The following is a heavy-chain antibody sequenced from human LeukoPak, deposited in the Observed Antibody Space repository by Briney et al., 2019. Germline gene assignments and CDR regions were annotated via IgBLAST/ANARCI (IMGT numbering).Heavy chain of an antibody. J-gene: IGHJ4*02. CDR3: VRSLDY. CDR2: IAGSDGFT. CDR1: GFTFSNFL. V-gene: IGHV3-23*01. Sequence: GGSLRLSCAASGFTFSNFLMTWVRQAPGKGLEWVSVIAGSDGFTQYADSVKGRFTISRDNSKNTVYLQMNRLRVEDTALYYCVRSLDYWGQGTLVTVSS.